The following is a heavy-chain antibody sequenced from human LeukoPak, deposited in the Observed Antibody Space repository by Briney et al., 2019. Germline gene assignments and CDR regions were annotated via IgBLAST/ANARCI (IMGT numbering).Heavy chain of an antibody. V-gene: IGHV4-4*09. CDR3: ARSGSEDSGSYPNYYMDV. D-gene: IGHD1-26*01. Sequence: SETLSLTCTVSGGSISSYYWSWIRQPPGKGLEWIGYIYTSGSTNYNPSLESRVTISVDTSKNQFSLKLSSVTAADTAVYYCARSGSEDSGSYPNYYMDVWGKGTTVTVSS. CDR2: IYTSGST. CDR1: GGSISSYY. J-gene: IGHJ6*03.